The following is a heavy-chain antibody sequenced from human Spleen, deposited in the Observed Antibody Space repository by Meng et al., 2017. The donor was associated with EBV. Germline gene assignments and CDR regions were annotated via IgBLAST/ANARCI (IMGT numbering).Heavy chain of an antibody. CDR1: GGSPGSVNW. D-gene: IGHD1-26*01. CDR2: VYNSGST. Sequence: QGQRRGVRPGLVQPSRTLSPPCPVSGGSPGSVNWGSWVRPHPGKGLWWIAEVYNSGSTNYNPSLKSRVTISVDKSKNQFSLKLSSVSAADTAVYYCARQWEVRGPIDYWGQGTLVTVSS. V-gene: IGHV4-4*02. J-gene: IGHJ4*02. CDR3: ARQWEVRGPIDY.